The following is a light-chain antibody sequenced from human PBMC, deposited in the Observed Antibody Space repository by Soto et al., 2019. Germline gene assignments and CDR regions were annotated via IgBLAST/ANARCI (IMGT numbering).Light chain of an antibody. V-gene: IGKV3-20*01. Sequence: EIELTQSPGTLSMSLGERATLSCRASQSISSNYLAWYQQKPGQAPRLLIYGASSRATGIPDRFSGSGSGTDFTLTISRLEAEDFAVYYCQQYGSSPRTFGQGTKVEFK. CDR3: QQYGSSPRT. CDR1: QSISSNY. CDR2: GAS. J-gene: IGKJ1*01.